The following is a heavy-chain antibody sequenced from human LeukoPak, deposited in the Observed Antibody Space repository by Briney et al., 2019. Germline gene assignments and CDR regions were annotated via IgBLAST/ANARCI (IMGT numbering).Heavy chain of an antibody. D-gene: IGHD3-22*01. CDR1: GGXISSYY. CDR2: IYYSGST. CDR3: ARLQRVGNSGYYFDY. V-gene: IGHV4-59*08. Sequence: SETLSLTCTVSGGXISSYYWSWIRQPPGKGLEWIGYIYYSGSTNYNPSLKSRVTISVDTSKNQFSLKLSSVTAADTAVYYCARLQRVGNSGYYFDYWGQGTLVTVSS. J-gene: IGHJ4*02.